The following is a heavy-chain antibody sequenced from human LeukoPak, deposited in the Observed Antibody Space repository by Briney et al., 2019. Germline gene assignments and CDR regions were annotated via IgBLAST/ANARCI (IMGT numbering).Heavy chain of an antibody. D-gene: IGHD6-19*01. CDR3: ARDRAYGYSTVWDFDY. Sequence: GASVKVSCKASGGTFNSYVISWVRQAPGQGLEWMGWISAYNGNTNYAQKLQGRVTMTTDTSTSTAYLELRSLRSDDTAVYYCARDRAYGYSTVWDFDYWGQGTLVTVSS. J-gene: IGHJ4*02. CDR2: ISAYNGNT. CDR1: GGTFNSYV. V-gene: IGHV1-18*01.